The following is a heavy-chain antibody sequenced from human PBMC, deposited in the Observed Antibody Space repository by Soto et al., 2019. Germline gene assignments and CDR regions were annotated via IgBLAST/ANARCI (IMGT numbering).Heavy chain of an antibody. V-gene: IGHV1-69*13. CDR2: IIPIFGTA. Sequence: SVKVSCKASGGTFSSYAISWVRQAPGQGLEWMGGIIPIFGTANYAQKFQGRVTITADESTSTAYMELSSLRSEDTAVYYCASQSDIVVVPAAIGSPLSFDYWGQGTLVTVSS. J-gene: IGHJ4*02. CDR1: GGTFSSYA. D-gene: IGHD2-2*02. CDR3: ASQSDIVVVPAAIGSPLSFDY.